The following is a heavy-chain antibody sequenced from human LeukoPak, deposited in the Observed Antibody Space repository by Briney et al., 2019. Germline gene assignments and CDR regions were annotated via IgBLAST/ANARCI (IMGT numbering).Heavy chain of an antibody. Sequence: ASVKVSCKASGYTFTSYDINWVRQATGQGLEWMGWMNPNSGNTGYAQKFQGRVTITRNTSISTAYMELSSLRSEDTAVYYCARVIDFWSGYYVDYWGQGTLVTVSS. CDR2: MNPNSGNT. V-gene: IGHV1-8*03. CDR1: GYTFTSYD. D-gene: IGHD3-3*01. CDR3: ARVIDFWSGYYVDY. J-gene: IGHJ4*02.